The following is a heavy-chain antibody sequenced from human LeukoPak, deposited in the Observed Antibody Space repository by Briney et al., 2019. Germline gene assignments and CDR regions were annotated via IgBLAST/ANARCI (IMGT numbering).Heavy chain of an antibody. CDR2: ISSSSSYI. D-gene: IGHD4-17*01. J-gene: IGHJ4*02. CDR3: ARGEDYGDYNY. Sequence: GGSLRLSCAASGFTFSDYYMSWIRQAPGKGLEWVSSISSSSSYIYYADSVKGRFTISRDNAKNSLYLQMNSLRAEDTAVYYCARGEDYGDYNYWGQGTLVTVSS. V-gene: IGHV3-11*06. CDR1: GFTFSDYY.